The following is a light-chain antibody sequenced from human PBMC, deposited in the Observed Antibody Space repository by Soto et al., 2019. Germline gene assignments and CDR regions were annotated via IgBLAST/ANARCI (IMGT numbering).Light chain of an antibody. CDR3: QQCDSYPWT. J-gene: IGKJ1*01. V-gene: IGKV1-5*03. Sequence: DLQMTQSPSTLSASVGDRVIITCRASQSIDNWLAWYQQKPGKAPKVLISETSNLQSGVPSRFSGSGSGTEFTLTITSLQPDDFATYYCQQCDSYPWTFGQGTKVEI. CDR2: ETS. CDR1: QSIDNW.